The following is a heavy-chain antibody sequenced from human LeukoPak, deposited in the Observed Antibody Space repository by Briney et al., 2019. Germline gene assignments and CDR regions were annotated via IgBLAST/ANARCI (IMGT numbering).Heavy chain of an antibody. V-gene: IGHV4-39*01. Sequence: PSETLSLTCTVSGGSISSSDFYWGLIRQPPGKGLEWIGRIWYCGTSYYNPSLKRRITISVDTSNNQFSLKMTSVTASDTAVYFCARLIHSYYYDSSGYYPYYYMDVWGKGTTVTVSS. CDR3: ARLIHSYYYDSSGYYPYYYMDV. D-gene: IGHD3-22*01. J-gene: IGHJ6*03. CDR1: GGSISSSDFY. CDR2: IWYCGTS.